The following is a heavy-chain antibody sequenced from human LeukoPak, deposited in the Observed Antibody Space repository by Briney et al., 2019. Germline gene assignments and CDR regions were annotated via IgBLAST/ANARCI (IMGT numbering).Heavy chain of an antibody. CDR1: GGSISSSSYY. CDR2: IYYSGST. CDR3: ARVEYDRTFDY. D-gene: IGHD3-16*01. V-gene: IGHV4-39*01. Sequence: PSETLSLTCTVSGGSISSSSYYWGWIRQPPGKGLEWIGSIYYSGSTYYNPSLKSRVTISVDTSKNQFSLKLSSVTAADTAVYYCARVEYDRTFDYWGQGTLVTVSS. J-gene: IGHJ4*02.